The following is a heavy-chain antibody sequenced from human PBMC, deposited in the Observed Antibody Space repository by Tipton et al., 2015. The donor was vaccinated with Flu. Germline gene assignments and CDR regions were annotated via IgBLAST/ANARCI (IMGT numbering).Heavy chain of an antibody. CDR2: IYYSGST. CDR3: ASYSSSYFDY. CDR1: GASISSGGNS. D-gene: IGHD6-6*01. J-gene: IGHJ4*02. V-gene: IGHV4-31*03. Sequence: TLSLTCSVSGASISSGGNSWSWIRQHPGKGLEWIGYIYYSGSTHYNPSLKSRVTISVDTSKNQFSLKLSSVTAADTAVYYCASYSSSYFDYWGQGTLVTVSS.